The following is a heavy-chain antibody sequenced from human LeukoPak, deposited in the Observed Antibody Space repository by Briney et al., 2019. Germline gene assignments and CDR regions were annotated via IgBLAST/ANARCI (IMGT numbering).Heavy chain of an antibody. D-gene: IGHD5-24*01. V-gene: IGHV3-48*02. CDR3: ARGDRDGYNYLFDY. J-gene: IGHJ4*02. CDR1: GFNFSTYS. CDR2: ISSGSISI. Sequence: GSLRLSRVAPGFNFSTYSMNSDRQAPGKGPEWVSYISSGSISIYYADSVRGRFTISRDNARDAMYLQMNSLRDEDTAVYYCARGDRDGYNYLFDYWGQGTLVTVSS.